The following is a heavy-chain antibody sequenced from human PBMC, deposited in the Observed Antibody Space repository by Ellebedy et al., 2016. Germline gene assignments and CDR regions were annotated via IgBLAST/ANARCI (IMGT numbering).Heavy chain of an antibody. D-gene: IGHD2-15*01. Sequence: ASVKVSCKASGYTFGSYDINWVRQATGQGLEWMGWMNPNSGHTAYAQKFQGRVTLTRNTSISTAYIEVSSLTSEDTAVYYCARRELPSIRTFDIWGQGTMVTVSS. CDR2: MNPNSGHT. V-gene: IGHV1-8*01. J-gene: IGHJ3*02. CDR1: GYTFGSYD. CDR3: ARRELPSIRTFDI.